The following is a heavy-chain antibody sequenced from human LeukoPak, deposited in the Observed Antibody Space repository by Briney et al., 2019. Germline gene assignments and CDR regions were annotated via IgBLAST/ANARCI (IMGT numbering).Heavy chain of an antibody. V-gene: IGHV1-18*01. J-gene: IGHJ4*02. CDR2: ISAYNGNT. CDR3: ARDSRKWLLWFGELFPPLDY. CDR1: GYTFTSYG. D-gene: IGHD3-10*01. Sequence: GASVKVSCKASGYTFTSYGISWVRQAPGQGLEWMGWISAYNGNTNYAQKLQGRVTMTTDTSTSTAYMELRSLRSDDTAVYYCARDSRKWLLWFGELFPPLDYWGQGTLVTVSS.